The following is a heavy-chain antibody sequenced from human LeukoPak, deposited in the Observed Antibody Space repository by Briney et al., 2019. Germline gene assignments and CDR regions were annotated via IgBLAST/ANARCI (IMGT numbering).Heavy chain of an antibody. CDR3: VRVPSGSWDWFDP. CDR2: ISSSSSTI. Sequence: GGSLRLSCSASKFTFSNAWMSWVRQAPGKGLEWVSYISSSSSTIYYADSVKGRFTISRDNAKNTVYLQMNSLRAEDTALYHCVRVPSGSWDWFDPWGQGTLVTVSS. V-gene: IGHV3-48*04. CDR1: KFTFSNAW. D-gene: IGHD3-22*01. J-gene: IGHJ5*02.